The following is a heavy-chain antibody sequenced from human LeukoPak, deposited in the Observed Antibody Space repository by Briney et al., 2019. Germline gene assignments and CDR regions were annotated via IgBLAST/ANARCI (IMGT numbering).Heavy chain of an antibody. CDR2: NYPGDSEA. D-gene: IGHD6-19*01. V-gene: IGHV5-51*01. CDR3: ARCKAVAGTINAFDF. J-gene: IGHJ3*01. CDR1: GYSFTSYW. Sequence: GESLKISCKGSGYSFTSYWIGWVRQMPGKDLEWMGINYPGDSEARYSPSFQGQVTISADKSISTAYLQWSGLKASDTAMYYCARCKAVAGTINAFDFWGQGTMVTVSS.